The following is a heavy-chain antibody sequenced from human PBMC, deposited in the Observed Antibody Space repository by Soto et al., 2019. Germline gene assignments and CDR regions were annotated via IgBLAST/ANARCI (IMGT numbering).Heavy chain of an antibody. Sequence: GESLKISCLGSGYSFTSYWIAWVCQMPGKGLKWVGIIFPADSDTRYSPSFQGQVNISADTSINTAHLQWSSLKASDTAIYYCARGRIGTELRAFDIWGQGTMVTVSS. CDR2: IFPADSDT. CDR1: GYSFTSYW. J-gene: IGHJ3*02. V-gene: IGHV5-51*01. D-gene: IGHD1-7*01. CDR3: ARGRIGTELRAFDI.